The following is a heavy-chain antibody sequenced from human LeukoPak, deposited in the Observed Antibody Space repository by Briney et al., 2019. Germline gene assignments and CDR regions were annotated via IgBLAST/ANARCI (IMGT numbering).Heavy chain of an antibody. J-gene: IGHJ3*02. D-gene: IGHD2-2*01. V-gene: IGHV2-5*02. CDR1: AFSLSSSGVG. CDR3: AHLRCSSTSCYGKYAFDI. Sequence: SGPTLVKPTQTLTLTCTVSAFSLSSSGVGVGWIRQPPGKALEWLALIFWDDDKRYRPSLKSRLTISKDTSKNQVVPTMTNMDPVDTATYYCAHLRCSSTSCYGKYAFDIWGQGTMVTVSS. CDR2: IFWDDDK.